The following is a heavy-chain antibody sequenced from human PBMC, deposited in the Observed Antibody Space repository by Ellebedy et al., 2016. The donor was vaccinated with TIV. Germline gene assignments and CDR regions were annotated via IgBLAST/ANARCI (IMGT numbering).Heavy chain of an antibody. Sequence: ASVKVSCKASGYPFTTYYIHWVRQASGQGLEWMGWMNPKSGDTVYSQKFQGRVSMTRNTPMNTAFLDLTSLRSEDTAVYYCTRGGTTGEYTWFDPWGQGTLVTVSS. J-gene: IGHJ5*02. CDR1: GYPFTTYY. CDR2: MNPKSGDT. CDR3: TRGGTTGEYTWFDP. V-gene: IGHV1-8*02. D-gene: IGHD1-1*01.